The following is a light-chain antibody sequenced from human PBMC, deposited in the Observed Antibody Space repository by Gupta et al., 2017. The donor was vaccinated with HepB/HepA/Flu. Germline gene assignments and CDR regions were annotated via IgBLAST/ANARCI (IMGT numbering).Light chain of an antibody. CDR2: EVS. CDR3: CSSAGTGSIYI. Sequence: QSALTQPASVSGSPGQSITISCTGTSSDVGSNNIVSWFQHHPGKVPKLMIYEVSKRPSGVSNRFSASKSDNTASLTISGLQAEDEADYYCCSSAGTGSIYIFGGGTKLTVL. J-gene: IGLJ2*01. V-gene: IGLV2-23*02. CDR1: SSDVGSNNI.